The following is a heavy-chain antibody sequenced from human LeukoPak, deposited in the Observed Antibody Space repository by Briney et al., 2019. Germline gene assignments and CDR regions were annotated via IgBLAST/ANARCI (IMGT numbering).Heavy chain of an antibody. CDR1: GGTFSSYT. V-gene: IGHV1-69*02. CDR3: ARGASVRGVIYDYYYYYGMDV. J-gene: IGHJ6*04. Sequence: GSSVKVSCKASGGTFSSYTISWVRQAPGQGLEWMGRIIPILGIANYAQKFQGRVTITADKSTSTAYMELSSLRSEDTAVYYCARGASVRGVIYDYYYYYGMDVWGKGTTVTVSS. CDR2: IIPILGIA. D-gene: IGHD3-10*01.